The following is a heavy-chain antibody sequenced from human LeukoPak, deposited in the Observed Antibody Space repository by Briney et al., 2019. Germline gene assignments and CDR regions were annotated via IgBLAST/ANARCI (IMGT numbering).Heavy chain of an antibody. Sequence: KPSETLSLTCPVSGGSISSYYWSWIRQPPGKGLEWIGYIYYSGSTNYDPSLKSRVTISVDTSKNPFSLKLSSVTAADTAVYYCARDEVRYSTSWYFDYWGQGTLVTVSS. D-gene: IGHD6-13*01. J-gene: IGHJ4*02. CDR3: ARDEVRYSTSWYFDY. CDR2: IYYSGST. CDR1: GGSISSYY. V-gene: IGHV4-59*12.